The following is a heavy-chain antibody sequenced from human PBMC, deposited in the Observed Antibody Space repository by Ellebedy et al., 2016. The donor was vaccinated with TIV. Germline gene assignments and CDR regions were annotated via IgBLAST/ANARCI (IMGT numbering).Heavy chain of an antibody. CDR2: VFPIIGAV. CDR3: VRIEDGGWALDH. CDR1: GGTFSSYA. J-gene: IGHJ4*02. V-gene: IGHV1-69*13. Sequence: AASVKVSCKASGGTFSSYAISWVRQAPGQGLEWMGGVFPIIGAVNYAQDFQGRVTITADAFTYTSHMLLSSLRSDDTAIYYCVRIEDGGWALDHWGQGTLVTVSS. D-gene: IGHD6-19*01.